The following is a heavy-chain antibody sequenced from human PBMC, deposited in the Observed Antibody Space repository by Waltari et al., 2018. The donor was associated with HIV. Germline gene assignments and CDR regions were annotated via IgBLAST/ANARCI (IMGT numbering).Heavy chain of an antibody. CDR3: ARVYGYSGSYPGAPDDY. CDR1: GYSISSGYY. V-gene: IGHV4-38-2*01. J-gene: IGHJ4*02. D-gene: IGHD1-26*01. CDR2: IYHSGST. Sequence: QVQLQESGPGLVKPSETLSLTCAVSGYSISSGYYWGWLRQPPGKGLEWIGSIYHSGSTYYNPSLKSRVTISVDTSKNQFSLKLSSVTAADTAVYYCARVYGYSGSYPGAPDDYWGQGTLVTVSS.